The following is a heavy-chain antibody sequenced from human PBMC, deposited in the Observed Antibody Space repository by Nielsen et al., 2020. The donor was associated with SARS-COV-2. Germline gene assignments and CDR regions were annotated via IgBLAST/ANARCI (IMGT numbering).Heavy chain of an antibody. J-gene: IGHJ6*02. D-gene: IGHD3-9*01. CDR2: ISYDGSNK. Sequence: VRQAPGKGLEWVAVISYDGSNKYYADSVKGRFTISRDNSKNTLYLQMNSLRAEDTAVYYCAKDLSGPTPYYYYGMDVWGQGTTVTVSS. CDR3: AKDLSGPTPYYYYGMDV. V-gene: IGHV3-30*18.